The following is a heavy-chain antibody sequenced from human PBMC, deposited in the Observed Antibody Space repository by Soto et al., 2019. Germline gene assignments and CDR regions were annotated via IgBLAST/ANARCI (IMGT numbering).Heavy chain of an antibody. J-gene: IGHJ4*02. Sequence: PGGSLRLSCEASGFTFSSYWMHWVRQAPGKGLVWVSRIKTDGSSTSYADSVKGRFTISRDNAKNTLYLEMNSLRAEDTAVYYCSRDPFGSGSSWGQGTLVTVSS. CDR1: GFTFSSYW. D-gene: IGHD3-10*01. CDR2: IKTDGSST. CDR3: SRDPFGSGSS. V-gene: IGHV3-74*01.